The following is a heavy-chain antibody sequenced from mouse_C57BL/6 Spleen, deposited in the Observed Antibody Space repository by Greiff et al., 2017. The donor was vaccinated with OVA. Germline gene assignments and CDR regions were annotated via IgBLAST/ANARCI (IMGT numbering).Heavy chain of an antibody. Sequence: EVQGVESGGGLVKPGGSLKLSCAASGFTFSDYGMHWVRQAPEKGLEWVAYISSGSSTIYYADTVKGRFTISRDNAKNTLFLQMTSLRSEDTAMYYCARKDLYYYGYYAMDYWGQGTSVTVSS. V-gene: IGHV5-17*01. J-gene: IGHJ4*01. CDR2: ISSGSSTI. CDR1: GFTFSDYG. D-gene: IGHD1-1*01. CDR3: ARKDLYYYGYYAMDY.